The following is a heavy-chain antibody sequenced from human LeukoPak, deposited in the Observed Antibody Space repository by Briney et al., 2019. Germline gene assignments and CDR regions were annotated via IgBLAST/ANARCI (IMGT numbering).Heavy chain of an antibody. J-gene: IGHJ4*02. CDR3: AKDLRSGNYYGFFDH. V-gene: IGHV3-23*01. CDR2: ISGSGGSV. CDR1: GFSFSSYA. D-gene: IGHD3-10*01. Sequence: GGSLRLSCAASGFSFSSYAMSWVRQAPGKGLQWVSEISGSGGSVDYADSVQGRFTISRDNSKNTLHLQMNSLRAEDTAVYYCAKDLRSGNYYGFFDHWGQGTLDTVSS.